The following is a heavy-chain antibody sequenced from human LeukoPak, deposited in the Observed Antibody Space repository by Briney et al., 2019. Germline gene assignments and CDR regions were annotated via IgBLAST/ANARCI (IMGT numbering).Heavy chain of an antibody. Sequence: SETLSLTCAVSDVSIFRSNWWSWVRQPPGKGLEWIGQISPSGSTNYSPSLKSRVTISVDTSKNQFSLKLRSVTAADTAVYYCARDSFGVGGADNWFDPWGQGTLVIVSS. CDR1: DVSIFRSNW. J-gene: IGHJ5*02. CDR3: ARDSFGVGGADNWFDP. V-gene: IGHV4-4*02. D-gene: IGHD3-16*01. CDR2: ISPSGST.